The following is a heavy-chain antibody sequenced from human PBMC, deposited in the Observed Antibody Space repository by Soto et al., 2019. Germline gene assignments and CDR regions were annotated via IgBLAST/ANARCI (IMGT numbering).Heavy chain of an antibody. CDR3: ARHYYGSGSYWNFDY. J-gene: IGHJ4*02. D-gene: IGHD3-10*01. CDR2: IYYNGDT. V-gene: IGHV4-39*01. Sequence: SETLSLTCTVSGGSISSNSYYWVWIRQPPGKGLEWIGSIYYNGDTYYNPSLKSRVTISVDTSKIQFSLKLGSVTAADTAVYYCARHYYGSGSYWNFDYWGQGALVTVSS. CDR1: GGSISSNSYY.